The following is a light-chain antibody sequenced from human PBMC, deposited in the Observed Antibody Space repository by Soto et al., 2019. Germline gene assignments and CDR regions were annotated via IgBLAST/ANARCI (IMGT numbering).Light chain of an antibody. V-gene: IGKV3-15*01. CDR1: QSVSDN. CDR2: GAT. CDR3: QQRSNWPIT. Sequence: EIVLTQSPGTLSLSPGERAILSCRASQSVSDNLAWFQQKPGQAPRLLFYGATTRATGIPARFSGSGSGTEFTLTISSLQSYDFAVYYCQQRSNWPITFGRVTRRGI. J-gene: IGKJ5*01.